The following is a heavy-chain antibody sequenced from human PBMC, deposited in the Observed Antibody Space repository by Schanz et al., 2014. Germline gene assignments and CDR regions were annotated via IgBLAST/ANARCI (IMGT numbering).Heavy chain of an antibody. CDR2: ISPYNGNT. V-gene: IGHV1-18*01. D-gene: IGHD6-19*01. Sequence: QVQLVQSEAEVKKPGSSVKVSCKASGGTFSSYTISWVRQAPGQGLEWMGWISPYNGNTNYAQKFQGRVTMTTDTSTSTAYMELRSLRSDDTAVYYCARGGYSSGWYDRDIARFDYWGQGTLVTVSS. J-gene: IGHJ4*02. CDR1: GGTFSSYT. CDR3: ARGGYSSGWYDRDIARFDY.